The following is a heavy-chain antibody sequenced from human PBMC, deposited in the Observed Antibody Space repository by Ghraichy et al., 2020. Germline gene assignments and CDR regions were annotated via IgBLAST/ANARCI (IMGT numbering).Heavy chain of an antibody. V-gene: IGHV3-11*06. J-gene: IGHJ3*02. D-gene: IGHD5-12*01. CDR3: ARGGFFQGPPDAFDI. CDR2: ISSSSSYT. CDR1: GFTFSDYY. Sequence: LSLTCAASGFTFSDYYMSWIRQAPGKGLEWVSYISSSSSYTNYADSVKGRFTISRDNAKNSLYLKMNSLRAEDTAVYYCARGGFFQGPPDAFDIWGQGTMVTVSS.